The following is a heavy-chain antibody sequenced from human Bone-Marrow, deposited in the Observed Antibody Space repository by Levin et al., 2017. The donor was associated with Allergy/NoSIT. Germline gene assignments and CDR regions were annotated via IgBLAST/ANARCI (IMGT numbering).Heavy chain of an antibody. CDR2: IIPIFGTA. D-gene: IGHD3-10*01. CDR3: ARDRQSYGSGSYPPWDGMDV. Sequence: GASVKVSCKASGGTFSSYAISWVRQAPGQGLEWMGGIIPIFGTANYAQKFQGRVTITADESTSTAYMELSSLRSEDTAVYYCARDRQSYGSGSYPPWDGMDVWGQGTTVTVSS. CDR1: GGTFSSYA. V-gene: IGHV1-69*13. J-gene: IGHJ6*02.